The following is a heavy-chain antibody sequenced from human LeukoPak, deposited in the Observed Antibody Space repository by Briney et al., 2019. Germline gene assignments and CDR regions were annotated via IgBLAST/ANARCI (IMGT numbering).Heavy chain of an antibody. Sequence: ASVKVSCKASGYTFTSYGISWVRQAPGQGLEWMGWISAYNGNTNYAQKLQGRVTMTTDTSTSTAYMELRSLRSEDTAVYYCARDRAEVWSGTAVAGTRLLDYWGQGTLVTVSS. D-gene: IGHD6-19*01. V-gene: IGHV1-18*01. CDR3: ARDRAEVWSGTAVAGTRLLDY. CDR2: ISAYNGNT. CDR1: GYTFTSYG. J-gene: IGHJ4*02.